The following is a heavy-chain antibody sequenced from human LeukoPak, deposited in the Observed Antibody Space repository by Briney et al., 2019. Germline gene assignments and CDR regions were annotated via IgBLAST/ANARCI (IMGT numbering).Heavy chain of an antibody. CDR2: IYYSGST. V-gene: IGHV4-30-4*08. J-gene: IGHJ2*01. CDR3: ARGPEYWYFDL. D-gene: IGHD1-14*01. CDR1: GGSISSGDYY. Sequence: PSQTLSLTCTVSGGSISSGDYYWSWIRQPPGKDLEWIGYIYYSGSTYYNPSLKSRVTISVDTSKNQFSLKLSSVTAADTAVYYCARGPEYWYFDLWGRGTLVTASS.